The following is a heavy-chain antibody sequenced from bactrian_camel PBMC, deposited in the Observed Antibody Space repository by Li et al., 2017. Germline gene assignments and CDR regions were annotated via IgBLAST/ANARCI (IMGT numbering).Heavy chain of an antibody. CDR1: GDLYSPSC. D-gene: IGHD6*01. Sequence: HVQLVESGGGSVQAGGSLSLSCTLFGDLYSPSCIGWFRQAPLNERQVVAGIDSVGTATYADSVKGRFTLSLDTAKKMVYLQMNNLKPEDTAMYYCAATTRYAGSWFDRSKWLYWGQGTQVTVS. CDR3: AATTRYAGSWFDRSKWLY. J-gene: IGHJ4*01. CDR2: IDSVGTA. V-gene: IGHV3S53*01.